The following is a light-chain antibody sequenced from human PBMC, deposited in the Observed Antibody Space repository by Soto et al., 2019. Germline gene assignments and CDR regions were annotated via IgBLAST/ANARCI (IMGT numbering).Light chain of an antibody. CDR1: SSNIGNNY. V-gene: IGLV1-51*01. CDR3: GTWDSSLSAVV. J-gene: IGLJ2*01. CDR2: DNN. Sequence: QSVLTQPPSVSAAPRQKVTISCSGSSSNIGNNYVSWYQQLPRTAPKLLIYDNNRRPSGIPDRFSGSKSGTSATLGITGLQTGDEADYYCGTWDSSLSAVVFGGGTKLTVL.